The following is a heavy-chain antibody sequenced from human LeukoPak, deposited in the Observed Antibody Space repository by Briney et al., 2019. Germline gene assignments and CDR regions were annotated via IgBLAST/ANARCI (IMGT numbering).Heavy chain of an antibody. D-gene: IGHD1-26*01. CDR2: FLDNGIT. V-gene: IGHV3-53*01. Sequence: GGSLRLSCAVSGFSVSSTYMTSVRQAPGKCLQWVSVFLDNGITTYADSVKGRFSMSRDNSKNTVYLQMNSLSVDDTAVYYCVRDKGVGRTERFDSWGPGTLVTVSS. CDR1: GFSVSSTY. CDR3: VRDKGVGRTERFDS. J-gene: IGHJ4*02.